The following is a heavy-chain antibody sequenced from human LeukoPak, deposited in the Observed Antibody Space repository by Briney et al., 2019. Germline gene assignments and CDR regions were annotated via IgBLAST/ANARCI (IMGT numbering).Heavy chain of an antibody. CDR2: INPSGGST. J-gene: IGHJ4*02. D-gene: IGHD5-18*01. CDR1: GYTFTSYY. Sequence: ASVKVSCKASGYTFTSYYMHWVRQAPGQGLEWMGIINPSGGSTSYAQKFQGRVTMTRDTSISTAYMELSRLRSDDTAVYYCATIQLWQHGGVDYWGQGTLVTVSS. CDR3: ATIQLWQHGGVDY. V-gene: IGHV1-46*03.